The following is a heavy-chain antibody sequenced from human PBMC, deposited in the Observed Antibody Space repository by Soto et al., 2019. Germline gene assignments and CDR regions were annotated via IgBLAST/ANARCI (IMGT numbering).Heavy chain of an antibody. V-gene: IGHV4-30-2*01. J-gene: IGHJ5*02. CDR1: GGSISSGGYS. CDR2: IYHSGST. CDR3: ARVPGP. Sequence: TLSHTCAVSGGSISSGGYSWSWIRQPPGKGLEWIGYIYHSGSTYYNPSLKSRVTISVDRSKNQFSLKLSSVTVADTAVYYCARVPGPWGQGTLVTVSS.